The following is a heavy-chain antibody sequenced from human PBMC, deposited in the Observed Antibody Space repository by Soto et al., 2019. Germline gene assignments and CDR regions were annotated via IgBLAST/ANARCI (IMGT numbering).Heavy chain of an antibody. V-gene: IGHV1-18*04. D-gene: IGHD3-22*01. CDR1: GCHFTSYC. CDR2: ISAYNGNT. Sequence: ASVKVSFKASGCHFTSYCISCVRHAPGQGLEWMGWISAYNGNTNYAQKLQGRVTMTTDTSTSTAYMELRSLRSDDTALYYCPCGYYDSTGYRDFDYWGQGTLVTGSS. J-gene: IGHJ4*02. CDR3: PCGYYDSTGYRDFDY.